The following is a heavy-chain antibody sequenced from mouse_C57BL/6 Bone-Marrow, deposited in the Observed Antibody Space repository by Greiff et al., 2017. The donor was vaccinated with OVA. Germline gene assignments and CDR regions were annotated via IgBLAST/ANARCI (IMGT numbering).Heavy chain of an antibody. CDR1: GYTFTSYW. Sequence: VQLQQPGAELVKPGASVKLSCKASGYTFTSYWMHWVKQRPGQGLEWIGMIHPNSGSTTYNEKFKSKATLTVDKSSSTAYMQLSSLTSEDSAVDYCERRVYYGNPWFAYWGQGTLVTVSA. D-gene: IGHD2-1*01. CDR2: IHPNSGST. CDR3: ERRVYYGNPWFAY. V-gene: IGHV1-64*01. J-gene: IGHJ3*01.